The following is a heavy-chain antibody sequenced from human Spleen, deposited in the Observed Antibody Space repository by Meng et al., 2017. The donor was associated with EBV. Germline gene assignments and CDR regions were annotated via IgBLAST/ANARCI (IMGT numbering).Heavy chain of an antibody. Sequence: QQLQSRPGLLEASDTVYLTVDLYGVSFTCCYWSWLRLSTGKGLDWYTDLVPGRTPNFNPYIESRVTMSIDDPKNPFSLKSTSVTAADSEIYSCARSIYLTSRPFDYWGRGTLVTVSS. D-gene: IGHD4-11*01. V-gene: IGHV4-34*10. J-gene: IGHJ4*01. CDR2: LVPGRTP. CDR3: ARSIYLTSRPFDY. CDR1: GVSFTCCY.